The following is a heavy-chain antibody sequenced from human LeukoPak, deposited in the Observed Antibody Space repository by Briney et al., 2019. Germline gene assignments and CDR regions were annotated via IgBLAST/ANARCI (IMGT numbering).Heavy chain of an antibody. CDR2: IIPIFGTA. CDR1: GGTFSSYA. Sequence: SVKVSCKASGGTFSSYAISWVRQAPGQGLEWMGRIIPIFGTANYAQKFQGRVTITADRSTSTAYMELSSLRSEDTAVYYCARAGYYDSSSELRVDYWGQGTLVTVSS. CDR3: ARAGYYDSSSELRVDY. V-gene: IGHV1-69*06. J-gene: IGHJ4*02. D-gene: IGHD3-22*01.